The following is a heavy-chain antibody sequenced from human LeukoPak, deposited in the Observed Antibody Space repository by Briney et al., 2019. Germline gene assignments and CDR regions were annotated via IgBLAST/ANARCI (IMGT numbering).Heavy chain of an antibody. J-gene: IGHJ4*02. CDR1: GGSISSGDYY. D-gene: IGHD3-9*01. V-gene: IGHV4-30-4*01. CDR3: ARVTYYDILTGYFFDY. CDR2: IYYSGST. Sequence: PSQTLSLTCTVSGGSISSGDYYWSWIRQPPGKGLEWIGYIYYSGSTYYNPSLKSRVTISVGTSKNQFSLKLSSVTAADTAVYYCARVTYYDILTGYFFDYWGQGALVTVSS.